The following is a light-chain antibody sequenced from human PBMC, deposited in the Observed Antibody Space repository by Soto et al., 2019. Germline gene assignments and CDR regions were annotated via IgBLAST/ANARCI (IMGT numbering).Light chain of an antibody. CDR2: GAS. V-gene: IGKV3-20*01. Sequence: ILLTQSPGTLTLSPGERATLSCRASQTVSSSYLTWYQQKPAQAPRLLIYGASSRATGIPDRFSGSGSETDCTITISRLEPEDFAVYYCQHRKRFGRGTKVEIK. CDR1: QTVSSSY. CDR3: QHRKR. J-gene: IGKJ1*01.